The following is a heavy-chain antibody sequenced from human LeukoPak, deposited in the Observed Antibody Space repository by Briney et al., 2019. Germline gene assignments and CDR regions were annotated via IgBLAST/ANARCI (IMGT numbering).Heavy chain of an antibody. J-gene: IGHJ3*02. CDR3: ARLKTTYYYDSSGSDAFDI. CDR1: GYTFTSYY. V-gene: IGHV1-46*01. CDR2: INPSGGST. Sequence: ASVKVSCKASGYTFTSYYMHWVRQAPGQGLEWMGIINPSGGSTSYAQKFQGRVTMTRDTSTSTVYMELSGLRSEDTAVYYCARLKTTYYYDSSGSDAFDIWGQGTMVTVSS. D-gene: IGHD3-22*01.